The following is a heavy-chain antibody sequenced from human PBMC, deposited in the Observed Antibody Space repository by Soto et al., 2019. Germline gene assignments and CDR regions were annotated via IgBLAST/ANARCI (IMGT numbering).Heavy chain of an antibody. CDR1: RDTFTSYY. Sequence: ASVKVSCKAPRDTFTSYYINWVRQAPGQGLEWMGVINPHGGSTAYAQKFKGRVTLTRDTSASTVYMEVSSLTSEDTAMYYCARSSAGNFGIIIEGTNWFAPWRQGTLVTVSS. CDR3: ARSSAGNFGIIIEGTNWFAP. CDR2: INPHGGST. J-gene: IGHJ5*02. D-gene: IGHD1-26*01. V-gene: IGHV1-46*01.